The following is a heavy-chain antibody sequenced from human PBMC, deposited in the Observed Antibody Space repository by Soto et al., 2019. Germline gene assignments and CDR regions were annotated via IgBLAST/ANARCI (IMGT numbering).Heavy chain of an antibody. CDR3: ASLAYYYDSSGYRNWFDT. CDR1: GYSFTSYW. V-gene: IGHV5-51*01. Sequence: PGESLKISCKGSGYSFTSYWIGWVRQMPGKGLEWMGIIYPGDSDTRYSPSFQGQVTISADKSISTAYLQWSSLKASDTAMYYCASLAYYYDSSGYRNWFDTWGQGTLVTVSP. D-gene: IGHD3-22*01. CDR2: IYPGDSDT. J-gene: IGHJ5*02.